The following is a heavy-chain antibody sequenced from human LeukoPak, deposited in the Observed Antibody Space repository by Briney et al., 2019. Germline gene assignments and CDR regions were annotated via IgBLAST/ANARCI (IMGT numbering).Heavy chain of an antibody. CDR1: GFTFSSYA. V-gene: IGHV3-23*01. CDR2: ISGSGGST. Sequence: GGSLRLSCAASGFTFSSYAVSWVRQAPGKGLEWVSAISGSGGSTYYADSVKGRFTISRDNSKNTLYLQMNSLRAEDTAVYYCAKGHSSGYLALDYWGQGTLVTVSS. CDR3: AKGHSSGYLALDY. D-gene: IGHD3-22*01. J-gene: IGHJ4*02.